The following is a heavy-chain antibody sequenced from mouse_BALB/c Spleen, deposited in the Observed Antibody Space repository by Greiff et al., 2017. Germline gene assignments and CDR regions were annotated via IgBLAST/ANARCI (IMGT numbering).Heavy chain of an antibody. D-gene: IGHD1-2*01. CDR2: ISYSGST. V-gene: IGHV3-2*02. Sequence: ESGPGLVKPSQSLSLTCTVTGYSITSDYAWNWIRQFPGNKLEWMGYISYSGSTSYNPSLKSRISITRDTSKNQFFLQLNSVTTEDTATYYCARMNYGYGAYWGQGTLVTVSA. CDR1: GYSITSDYA. CDR3: ARMNYGYGAY. J-gene: IGHJ3*01.